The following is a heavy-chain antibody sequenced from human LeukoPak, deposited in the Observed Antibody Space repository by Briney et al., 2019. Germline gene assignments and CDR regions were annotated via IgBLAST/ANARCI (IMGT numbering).Heavy chain of an antibody. V-gene: IGHV4-39*01. CDR2: IYYSGST. Sequence: PSETLSLTCTVSGGSISSSSYYWGWIRQPPGKGLEWIGSIYYSGSTYYNPSLKSRITIAVDTSKSQFSLKLSSVTAADAAVYYCARLNYYGFDYWGQGTLVTFSS. CDR1: GGSISSSSYY. CDR3: ARLNYYGFDY. D-gene: IGHD1-26*01. J-gene: IGHJ4*02.